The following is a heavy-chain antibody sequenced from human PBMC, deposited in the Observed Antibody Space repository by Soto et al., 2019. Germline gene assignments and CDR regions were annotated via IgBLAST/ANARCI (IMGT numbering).Heavy chain of an antibody. V-gene: IGHV3-74*01. CDR2: INSDGSST. CDR3: ARGDYSNHRFDY. J-gene: IGHJ4*02. D-gene: IGHD4-4*01. Sequence: RGSLRLSCAVSGFTFRSHGMHWVRQAQGKGLVWVSRINSDGSSTDYADSVRGRFTLSRDNAKNTLFLQVNSLRAEDTAVYYCARGDYSNHRFDYWGQGTLVTVSS. CDR1: GFTFRSHG.